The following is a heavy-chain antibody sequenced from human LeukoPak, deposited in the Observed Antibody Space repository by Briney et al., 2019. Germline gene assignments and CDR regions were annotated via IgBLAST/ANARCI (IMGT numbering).Heavy chain of an antibody. V-gene: IGHV4-30-4*08. Sequence: PSETLSLTCTVSGGSISSGDYYWSWIRRPPGKGLEWIGYIYYSGSTYYNPSLKSRVTISVDTSKNQFSLKLSSVTAADTAVYYCARVPYYYDSSGSDYWGQGTLVTVSS. CDR3: ARVPYYYDSSGSDY. D-gene: IGHD3-22*01. CDR1: GGSISSGDYY. CDR2: IYYSGST. J-gene: IGHJ4*02.